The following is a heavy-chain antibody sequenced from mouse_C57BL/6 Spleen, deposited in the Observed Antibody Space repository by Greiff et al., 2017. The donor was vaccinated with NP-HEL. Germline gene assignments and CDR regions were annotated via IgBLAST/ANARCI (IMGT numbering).Heavy chain of an antibody. CDR2: INPSNGGT. Sequence: VQLKQPGTELVKPGASVKLSCKASGYTFTSYWMHWVKQRPGQGLEWIGNINPSNGGTNYNEKFKSKATLTVDKSSSTAYMQLSSLTSEDSAVYYCARELRRGVYFDYWGQGTTLTVSS. J-gene: IGHJ2*01. D-gene: IGHD2-4*01. CDR3: ARELRRGVYFDY. CDR1: GYTFTSYW. V-gene: IGHV1-53*01.